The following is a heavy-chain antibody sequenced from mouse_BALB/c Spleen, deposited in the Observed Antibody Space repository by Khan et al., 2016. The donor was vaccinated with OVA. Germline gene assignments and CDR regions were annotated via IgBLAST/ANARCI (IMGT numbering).Heavy chain of an antibody. D-gene: IGHD3-1*01. CDR3: ARWATWYFDV. V-gene: IGHV1-63*02. CDR2: IYPGGGYT. CDR1: GYTFTNYW. J-gene: IGHJ1*01. Sequence: VQLVESGAELVRPGTSVKISCKASGYTFTNYWLGWIKQRPGHGLEWIGDIYPGGGYTNYNEKFKGKATLTAGTSSSTAYLQLSGLTSEDSTVYFCARWATWYFDVWGAGTTVTVSS.